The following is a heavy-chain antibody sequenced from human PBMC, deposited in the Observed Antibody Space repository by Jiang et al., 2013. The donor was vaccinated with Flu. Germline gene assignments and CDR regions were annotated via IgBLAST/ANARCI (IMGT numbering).Heavy chain of an antibody. CDR3: TTPFSIVFERDGGDWTDFDY. J-gene: IGHJ4*02. D-gene: IGHD2-21*02. CDR2: IKSKTDGGTT. V-gene: IGHV3-15*01. Sequence: GLVKPGGPLDSPVQPLDSLSVTAWMSWVRQAPGKGLEWVGRIKSKTDGGTTDYAAPVKGRFTISRDDSKNTLYLQMNSLKTEDTAVYYCTTPFSIVFERDGGDWTDFDYWGQGTLVTVSS. CDR1: DSLSVTAW.